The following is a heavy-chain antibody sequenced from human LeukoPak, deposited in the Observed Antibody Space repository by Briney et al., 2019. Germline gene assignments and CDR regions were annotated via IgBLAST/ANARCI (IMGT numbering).Heavy chain of an antibody. CDR2: FGPEDGET. V-gene: IGHV1-24*01. J-gene: IGHJ5*02. D-gene: IGHD3-10*01. CDR3: APRFGELFTYWFAP. Sequence: ASVKVSCKVSGYTLTELSMHWVRQAPGKGLEWMGGFGPEDGETIYAQKFQGRVTMTEDTSTDTAYMELSSLRSEDTAVYYCAPRFGELFTYWFAPWGQGTLVTVPS. CDR1: GYTLTELS.